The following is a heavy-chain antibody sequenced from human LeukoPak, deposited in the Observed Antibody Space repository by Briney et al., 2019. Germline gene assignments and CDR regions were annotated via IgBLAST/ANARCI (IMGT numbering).Heavy chain of an antibody. Sequence: SETLSLTCTVSGCTIRDYYWSWIRQPPGKGLEWIGYIHYSGNNKYNPSLKSRVSISVDTSKNQYSLKLNSVTAADTAVYFCSRGGGGIPFDYWGQGTLVSVSS. V-gene: IGHV4-59*01. CDR3: SRGGGGIPFDY. CDR2: IHYSGNN. D-gene: IGHD2-15*01. J-gene: IGHJ4*01. CDR1: GCTIRDYY.